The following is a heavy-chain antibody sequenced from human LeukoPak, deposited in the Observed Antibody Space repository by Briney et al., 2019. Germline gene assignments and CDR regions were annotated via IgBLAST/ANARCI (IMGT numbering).Heavy chain of an antibody. CDR2: IYSGGST. Sequence: PGGSLRLSCAASGFTVSSNYMSWVRQAPGKGLEWVSVIYSGGSTHYADSVKGRFTISRDNSKNTLYLQMNSLRAEDTAVYYCASTTHSSSWYGVFSFDYWGQGTLVTVSS. D-gene: IGHD6-13*01. V-gene: IGHV3-53*01. CDR1: GFTVSSNY. CDR3: ASTTHSSSWYGVFSFDY. J-gene: IGHJ4*02.